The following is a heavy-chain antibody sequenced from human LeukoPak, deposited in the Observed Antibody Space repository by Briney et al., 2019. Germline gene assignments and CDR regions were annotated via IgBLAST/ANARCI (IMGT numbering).Heavy chain of an antibody. J-gene: IGHJ5*02. V-gene: IGHV3-30*18. D-gene: IGHD2-15*01. Sequence: PGRSLRLSCAASGFTFSSYGMHWVRQAPGKGLEWVAVISYDGSNKYYADSVKGRFTISRDNSKNTLYLQMNSLRAEDTAVYYCAKEYCSGGSCYSPLFDPWGQGILVTVSS. CDR3: AKEYCSGGSCYSPLFDP. CDR2: ISYDGSNK. CDR1: GFTFSSYG.